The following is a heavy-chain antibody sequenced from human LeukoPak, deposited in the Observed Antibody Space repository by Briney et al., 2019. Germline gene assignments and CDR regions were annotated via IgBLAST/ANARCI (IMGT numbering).Heavy chain of an antibody. CDR2: IQTTKPNSCTT. CDR3: VRVVTTSSGWYHFDN. D-gene: IGHD6-13*01. CDR1: GFASTANP. V-gene: IGHV3-72*01. Sequence: PGGPLSPSGPAPGFASTANPMAGVGKAPGKGLDGVGLIQTTKPNSCTTEYAASVKGRFTISRDDSKNSLYLQLNSLKTEDTAVYYCVRVVTTSSGWYHFDNWGQGTLVTVSS. J-gene: IGHJ4*02.